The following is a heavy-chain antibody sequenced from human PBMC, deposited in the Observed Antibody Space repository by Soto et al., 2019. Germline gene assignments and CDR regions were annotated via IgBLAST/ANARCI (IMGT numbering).Heavy chain of an antibody. V-gene: IGHV1-46*01. Sequence: ASVKVSCKASGYTFTSYYMHWVRQAPGQGLEWMGIINPSGGSTSYAQKFQGRVTMTRDTSTSTVYMELSSLRSEDTAVYYCARDQYTTVTTPYYYGMDVWGQGTTVTVSS. D-gene: IGHD4-17*01. CDR1: GYTFTSYY. CDR3: ARDQYTTVTTPYYYGMDV. CDR2: INPSGGST. J-gene: IGHJ6*02.